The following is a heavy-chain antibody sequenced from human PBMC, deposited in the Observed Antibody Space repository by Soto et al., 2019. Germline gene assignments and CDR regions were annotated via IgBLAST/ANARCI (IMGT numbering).Heavy chain of an antibody. CDR2: ISYDGSNK. CDR3: AKDLGFGELQRNLYYYYGMDV. Sequence: GGSLRLSCAASGFTFSSYGMHWVRQAPGKGLEWVAVISYDGSNKYYADSVKGRFTISRDNSKNTLYLQMNSLRAEDTAVYYCAKDLGFGELQRNLYYYYGMDVWGQGTTVTVSS. D-gene: IGHD3-10*01. J-gene: IGHJ6*02. V-gene: IGHV3-30*18. CDR1: GFTFSSYG.